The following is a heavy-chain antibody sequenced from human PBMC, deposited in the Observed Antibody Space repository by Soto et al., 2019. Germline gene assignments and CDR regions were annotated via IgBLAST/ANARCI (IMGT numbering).Heavy chain of an antibody. CDR3: AKAPANLGNWFDP. CDR1: GFTFSNFG. CDR2: ILKDGSQE. V-gene: IGHV3-30*18. Sequence: QVQLVESGGGVVQPGRSLRLSCAASGFTFSNFGMHWVRQAPGKGLEWVAAILKDGSQEFYGDSVRGRLTISRDNSKNTLSLEMNSLRAEDMAVYYCAKAPANLGNWFDPWGQGTLVTVSS. J-gene: IGHJ5*02.